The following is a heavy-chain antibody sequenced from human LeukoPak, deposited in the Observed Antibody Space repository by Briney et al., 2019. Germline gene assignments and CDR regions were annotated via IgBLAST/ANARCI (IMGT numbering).Heavy chain of an antibody. CDR2: MYHTGTI. Sequence: PSETLSLTCAVSGYSLGSGFYCGWVRPPPGKGLEWIGNMYHTGTIYYNPSLRSRLTISEDTSKSHFSLTVDSVTAADTAVYYCATGRYSGSVAYWGQGILVTVSS. J-gene: IGHJ1*01. V-gene: IGHV4-38-2*01. D-gene: IGHD1-26*01. CDR3: ATGRYSGSVAY. CDR1: GYSLGSGFY.